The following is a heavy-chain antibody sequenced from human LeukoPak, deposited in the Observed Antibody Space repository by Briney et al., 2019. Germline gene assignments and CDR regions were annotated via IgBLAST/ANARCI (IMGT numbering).Heavy chain of an antibody. CDR3: ARDRGGLPY. J-gene: IGHJ4*02. CDR1: GFTFSSYS. V-gene: IGHV3-7*04. Sequence: GSLRLSCAASGFTFSSYSMNWVRQAPGKGLQWVANIKPDGTEEYYVDSVKGRFTISRDNAKNSLYLQMNSLRVEDTAVYYCARDRGGLPYWGQGTLVTVSS. D-gene: IGHD5-18*01. CDR2: IKPDGTEE.